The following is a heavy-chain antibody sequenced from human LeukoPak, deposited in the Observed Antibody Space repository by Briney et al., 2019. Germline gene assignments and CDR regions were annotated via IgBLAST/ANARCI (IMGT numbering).Heavy chain of an antibody. V-gene: IGHV3-15*01. CDR1: GFTFISYS. D-gene: IGHD3-10*01. J-gene: IGHJ4*02. Sequence: GGSLRLSCAASGFTFISYSMNWVRQAPGKGLEWVGHIKSKTDGGTTDYAAPVKGRFTISRDDSKNTLFLQMNSLKTEDTAVYYCTLPWGSGSYYDYWGQGTLVTVSS. CDR2: IKSKTDGGTT. CDR3: TLPWGSGSYYDY.